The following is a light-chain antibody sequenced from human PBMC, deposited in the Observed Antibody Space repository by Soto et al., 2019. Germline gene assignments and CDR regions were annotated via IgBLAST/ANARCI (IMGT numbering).Light chain of an antibody. V-gene: IGLV1-47*01. Sequence: QSVLTQPPSASGTPGQRVTISCSGSSSNIGSNYVYWYQQLPGTAPNLLIYRNNQRPSGVPDRFSASKSGTSASLAISGLRSEEEANYYCAAWYDSMSTVVFGGGTKLTVL. J-gene: IGLJ2*01. CDR1: SSNIGSNY. CDR3: AAWYDSMSTVV. CDR2: RNN.